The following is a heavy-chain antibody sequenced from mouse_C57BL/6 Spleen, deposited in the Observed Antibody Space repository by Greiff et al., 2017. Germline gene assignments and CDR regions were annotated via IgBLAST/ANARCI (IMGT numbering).Heavy chain of an antibody. CDR3: TSDYYGSNWFAY. J-gene: IGHJ3*01. V-gene: IGHV1-5*01. CDR2: IYPGNSDT. CDR1: GYTFTSYW. Sequence: VQLQQSGTVLARPGASVKMSCKTSGYTFTSYWMHWVKQRPGQGLEWIGAIYPGNSDTSYNQKFKGKAKLTAVTSAGTAYMELSSLTNEDSAVYYCTSDYYGSNWFAYWGQGTLVTVSA. D-gene: IGHD1-1*01.